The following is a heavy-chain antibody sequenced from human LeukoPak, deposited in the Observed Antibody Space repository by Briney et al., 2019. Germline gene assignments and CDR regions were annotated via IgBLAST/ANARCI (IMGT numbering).Heavy chain of an antibody. J-gene: IGHJ4*02. D-gene: IGHD3-10*01. CDR1: GFTFSSYG. Sequence: GGSLRLSCAASGFTFSSYGMHWVRQAPGKGLEWVAVIWYDGSNKYYADSVKGRFTVSRDNAKNSLYLQMNSLRAEDTAVYYCARDSGRYYGSGSLDYWGQGTLVTVSS. CDR2: IWYDGSNK. CDR3: ARDSGRYYGSGSLDY. V-gene: IGHV3-33*01.